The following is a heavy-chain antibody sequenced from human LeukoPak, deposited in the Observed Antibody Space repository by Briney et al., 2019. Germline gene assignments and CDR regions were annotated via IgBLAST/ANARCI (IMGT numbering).Heavy chain of an antibody. J-gene: IGHJ4*02. D-gene: IGHD2-2*01. CDR1: GGSFSGYY. CDR3: ARGSGHQGVY. V-gene: IGHV4-34*01. Sequence: SETLSLTCAVYGGSFSGYYWSWIRQPPGKGLEWIGEINHSGSTNYNPSLKSRVTISVDTSKNQFSLKLSSVTAADAAVYYCARGSGHQGVYWGQGTLVTVSS. CDR2: INHSGST.